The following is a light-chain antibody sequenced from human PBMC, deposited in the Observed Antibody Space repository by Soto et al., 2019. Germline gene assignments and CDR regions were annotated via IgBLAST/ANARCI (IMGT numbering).Light chain of an antibody. Sequence: QSVLTQPPSASGTPGQRVTISCSGSSSNIGSNTVNWYQQLPGTAPKLLIYSHNQRPSGVPDRFSGSKSGTSASLAISGVQSEDEADYYCAAWDDSLTGYVFGPGTQLTVL. CDR3: AAWDDSLTGYV. V-gene: IGLV1-44*01. CDR1: SSNIGSNT. J-gene: IGLJ1*01. CDR2: SHN.